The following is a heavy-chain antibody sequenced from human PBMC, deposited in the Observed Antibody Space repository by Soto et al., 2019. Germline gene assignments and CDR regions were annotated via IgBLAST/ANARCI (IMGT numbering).Heavy chain of an antibody. CDR1: GGSISGSY. CDR2: IYYSGST. D-gene: IGHD3-22*01. J-gene: IGHJ5*02. CDR3: ARSYYDRSGYAVDP. Sequence: SETLSLTCTVSGGSISGSYWSWIRQPPRKAPEWIAYIYYSGSTNYNPSLRSRVTISVDTSKNQFSLKLSSVTAADTAVYYCARSYYDRSGYAVDPWGQGTLVTVS. V-gene: IGHV4-59*01.